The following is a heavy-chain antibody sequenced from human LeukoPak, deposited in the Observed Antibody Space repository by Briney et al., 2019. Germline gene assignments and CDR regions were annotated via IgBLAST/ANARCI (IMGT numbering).Heavy chain of an antibody. CDR1: GFAFSSYG. D-gene: IGHD6-19*01. CDR3: ARDHSSGWYSDYFDY. J-gene: IGHJ4*02. Sequence: RPGRSLRLSCAASGFAFSSYGMHWVRQAPGKGLEWVAVIWYDGSNTYYAGSVKGRFTISRDNSKNTLYLQMNSLRAEDTAVYYCARDHSSGWYSDYFDYWGQGTPVTVSS. CDR2: IWYDGSNT. V-gene: IGHV3-33*01.